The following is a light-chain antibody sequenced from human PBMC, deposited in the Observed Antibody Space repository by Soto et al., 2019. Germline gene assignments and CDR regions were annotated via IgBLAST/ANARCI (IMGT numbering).Light chain of an antibody. V-gene: IGKV3-20*01. CDR2: GVS. J-gene: IGKJ1*01. CDR1: QSLSSNY. CDR3: QHYGTSSWT. Sequence: EIVLTQSPGTLSLSPGEGATLSCRASQSLSSNYLAWYHQKPGQAPRLLIYGVSNRAAGIPDRFSGSGSGTDFTLTISRLEPEDFAVYYCQHYGTSSWTFGQGTKVEI.